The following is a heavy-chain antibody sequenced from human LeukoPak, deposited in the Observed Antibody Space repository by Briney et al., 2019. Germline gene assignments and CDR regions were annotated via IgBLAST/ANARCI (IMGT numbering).Heavy chain of an antibody. CDR1: GFTFSSYG. D-gene: IGHD3-22*01. CDR3: AKDGGSSGYYWGAFDI. Sequence: GGSLRLSCAASGFTFSSYGMHWVRQAPGKGLEWVAFIRYDGSNKYYADSVKGRFTISRDNSKNTLYLQMNSLRAEDTAVYYCAKDGGSSGYYWGAFDIWGQGTIVTVSS. V-gene: IGHV3-30*02. J-gene: IGHJ3*02. CDR2: IRYDGSNK.